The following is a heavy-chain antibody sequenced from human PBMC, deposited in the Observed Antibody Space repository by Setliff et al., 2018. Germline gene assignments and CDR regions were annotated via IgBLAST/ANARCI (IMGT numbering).Heavy chain of an antibody. D-gene: IGHD1-26*01. V-gene: IGHV3-23*01. CDR3: AKWERGTTSDYFDY. Sequence: GGSLRLSCAASGFSFSKFAMSWVRQSPGKGLEWVSGISGSGTSTNFADSVKGRFTISRDNFKNTLYLQMNSLRVEDTAVYYCAKWERGTTSDYFDYWGQGALVTAPQ. CDR2: ISGSGTST. CDR1: GFSFSKFA. J-gene: IGHJ4*02.